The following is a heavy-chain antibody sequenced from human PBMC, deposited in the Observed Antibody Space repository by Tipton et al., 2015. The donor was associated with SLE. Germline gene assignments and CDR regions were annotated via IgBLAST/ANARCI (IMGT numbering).Heavy chain of an antibody. CDR1: GGSISSGGYY. CDR2: IYYSGST. D-gene: IGHD2-2*01. CDR3: AREGCSSTSCYGYYYMDV. V-gene: IGHV4-31*03. Sequence: TLSLTCTVSGGSISSGGYYWSWIRQHPGKGLEWIGYIYYSGSTYYNPSLKSRVTISVDTSKNQFSLKLSCVTAADTAVYYCAREGCSSTSCYGYYYMDVGGKGSTVTVSS. J-gene: IGHJ6*03.